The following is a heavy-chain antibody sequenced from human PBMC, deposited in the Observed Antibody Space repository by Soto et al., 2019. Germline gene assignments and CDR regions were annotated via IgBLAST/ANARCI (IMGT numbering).Heavy chain of an antibody. D-gene: IGHD6-19*01. CDR3: ARDDSSGWYKDY. Sequence: ESGGGLVQPGGSLRLSCEASGFTVRSNYMSWVRQAPGKGLEWVSVIYSGGTTYYADSVKGRFTISRDNTKNTLYLQMNSLRVGDTAVYYCARDDSSGWYKDYWGQGTLVTVSS. CDR2: IYSGGTT. J-gene: IGHJ4*02. V-gene: IGHV3-66*01. CDR1: GFTVRSNY.